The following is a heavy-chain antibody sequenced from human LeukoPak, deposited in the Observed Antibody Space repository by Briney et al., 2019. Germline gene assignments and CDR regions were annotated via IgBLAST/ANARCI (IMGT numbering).Heavy chain of an antibody. Sequence: PSETLSLTCTVSDGSISGFYWSWIRQPPGKGLEWIGCIHYRGSPSYNPALKSRVTISVDTSKSQFSLKLNSVTAADTAVYYCARMGQQLADYWGQGTLVTVST. CDR1: DGSISGFY. D-gene: IGHD6-13*01. CDR3: ARMGQQLADY. V-gene: IGHV4-59*01. CDR2: IHYRGSP. J-gene: IGHJ4*02.